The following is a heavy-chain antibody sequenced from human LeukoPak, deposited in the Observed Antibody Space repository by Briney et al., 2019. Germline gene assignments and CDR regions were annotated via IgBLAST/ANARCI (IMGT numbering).Heavy chain of an antibody. CDR1: GGSISSYY. D-gene: IGHD4-17*01. J-gene: IGHJ4*02. Sequence: SETLSLTCTVSGGSISSYYWSWIRQPPGKGLGWIGYIYYSGSTNYNPSLKGRVTISVDTSKNQFSLKLSSVTAADTAVYYCAREVLTTVTQFDYWGQGTLVTVSS. CDR3: AREVLTTVTQFDY. CDR2: IYYSGST. V-gene: IGHV4-59*01.